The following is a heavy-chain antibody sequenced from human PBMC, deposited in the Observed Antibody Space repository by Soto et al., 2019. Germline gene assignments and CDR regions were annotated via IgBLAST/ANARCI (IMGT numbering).Heavy chain of an antibody. J-gene: IGHJ5*02. V-gene: IGHV4-30-4*01. CDR3: AGGGAGGVTIFGVVITFDP. Sequence: QVQLQESGPGLVKPSQTLSLTCTVSGGPISSGDYYWSWIRQPPGKGLEWIGYIYYSGSNYYNPSLKRRVTISVDTSKNQFFLKLSSVTAADTAVYYWAGGGAGGVTIFGVVITFDPWGQGTLVTVAS. CDR2: IYYSGSN. D-gene: IGHD3-3*01. CDR1: GGPISSGDYY.